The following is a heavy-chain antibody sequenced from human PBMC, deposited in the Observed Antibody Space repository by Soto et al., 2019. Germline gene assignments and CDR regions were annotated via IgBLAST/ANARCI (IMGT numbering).Heavy chain of an antibody. CDR2: IYYSGST. J-gene: IGHJ4*02. CDR1: GGSISSYY. Sequence: SETLSLTCTVSGGSISSYYWSWIWQPPGKGLEWIGYIYYSGSTNYNPSLKSRVTISVDTSKNQFSLKLSSVTAADTAVYYCARAVDVAFPTDYWGQGTLVTVSS. D-gene: IGHD2-15*01. V-gene: IGHV4-59*01. CDR3: ARAVDVAFPTDY.